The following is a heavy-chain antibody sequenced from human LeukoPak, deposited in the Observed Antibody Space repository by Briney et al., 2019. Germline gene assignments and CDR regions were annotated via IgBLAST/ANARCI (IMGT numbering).Heavy chain of an antibody. CDR3: GTSRESNGWPNYYYHYMDV. D-gene: IGHD6-19*01. Sequence: ASVKVSCKASGYSFTSYAITWVRQAPGQGLEWMGWISVNNGNTNYAEKFQGRVTMTTDTSTTTAYMELRSLRSDDTAVYYCGTSRESNGWPNYYYHYMDVWGKGTTVTVSS. CDR2: ISVNNGNT. V-gene: IGHV1-18*01. CDR1: GYSFTSYA. J-gene: IGHJ6*03.